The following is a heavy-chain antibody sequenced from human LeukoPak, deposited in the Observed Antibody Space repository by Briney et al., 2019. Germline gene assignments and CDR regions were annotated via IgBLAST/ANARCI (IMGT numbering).Heavy chain of an antibody. D-gene: IGHD5-24*01. CDR3: VRDGDDYTFDY. Sequence: GGSLRLSCAASGFTFRNYWMHWVRQAPGKGLVWVSGVRGDGSFTDYADSVKGRFTISRDNAKNTLYLQMYSLRAEDTAAYYCVRDGDDYTFDYWGQGSLVTVSS. CDR2: VRGDGSFT. V-gene: IGHV3-74*01. CDR1: GFTFRNYW. J-gene: IGHJ4*02.